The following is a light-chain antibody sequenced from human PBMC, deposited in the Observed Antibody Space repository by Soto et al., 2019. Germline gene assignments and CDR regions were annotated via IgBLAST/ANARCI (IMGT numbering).Light chain of an antibody. CDR3: QQYDEWPLT. V-gene: IGKV3-15*01. J-gene: IGKJ4*01. Sequence: KVMTQSPATLSVSPGERATLSCRASQSVKSRLAWHQQKPGQAPRLLIYDAFNRATGIPARFSGSASGKEFTLTISNLQSEDFAVYYCQQYDEWPLTLGGGTTVEIK. CDR1: QSVKSR. CDR2: DAF.